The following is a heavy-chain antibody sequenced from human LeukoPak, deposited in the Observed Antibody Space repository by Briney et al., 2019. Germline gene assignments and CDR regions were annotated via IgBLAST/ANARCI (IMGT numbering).Heavy chain of an antibody. CDR3: ARQILGVVPAAITNDY. Sequence: KTSETLSLTCALYGGSFSGYYWSWLRQPPGKGLEWIGEINHSGSTNYNPSLKSRVTISVDTSKNQCSLKLSSVTAADTAVYYCARQILGVVPAAITNDYWGQGTLVTVSS. J-gene: IGHJ4*02. CDR2: INHSGST. V-gene: IGHV4-34*01. D-gene: IGHD2-2*02. CDR1: GGSFSGYY.